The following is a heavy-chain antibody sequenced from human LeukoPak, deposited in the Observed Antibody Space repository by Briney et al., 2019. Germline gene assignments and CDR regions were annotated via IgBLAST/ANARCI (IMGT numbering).Heavy chain of an antibody. CDR2: IYHSGST. D-gene: IGHD7-27*01. V-gene: IGHV4-30-2*01. J-gene: IGHJ3*02. Sequence: PSQTLSLTCAVSGGSISSGGYSWSWIRQPPGTGLEWIGYIYHSGSTYYNPSLKSRVTISVDRSKNQFSLKLSSVTAADTAVYYCARDDNWGRGIWGQGTMVTVSS. CDR1: GGSISSGGYS. CDR3: ARDDNWGRGI.